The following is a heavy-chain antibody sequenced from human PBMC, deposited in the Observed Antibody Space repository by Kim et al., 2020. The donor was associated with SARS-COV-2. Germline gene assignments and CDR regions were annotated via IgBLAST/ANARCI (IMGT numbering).Heavy chain of an antibody. Sequence: GGSLRLSCAASGFTVSSNYMSWVRQAPGKGLEWVSVIYSGGSTYYADSVKGRFTISRDNSKNTLYLQMNSLRAEDTAVYYCASRVGADGYSSSWYIGGEFYFDYWGQGTLVTVSS. CDR1: GFTVSSNY. V-gene: IGHV3-53*01. CDR3: ASRVGADGYSSSWYIGGEFYFDY. J-gene: IGHJ4*02. CDR2: IYSGGST. D-gene: IGHD6-13*01.